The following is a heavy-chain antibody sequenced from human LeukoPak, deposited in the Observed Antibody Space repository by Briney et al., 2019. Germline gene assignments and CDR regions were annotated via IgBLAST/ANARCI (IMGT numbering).Heavy chain of an antibody. Sequence: SVKVSCTASGGTFSSYAISWVRQAPGQRLEWMGGIIPIFGTAKYAQNFQGRVTITADESTSTAYMELSSLKSEDTAVYYCANFKGFLPRDWYFDLWGRGTLVTVSS. J-gene: IGHJ2*01. CDR1: GGTFSSYA. CDR2: IIPIFGTA. V-gene: IGHV1-69*01. D-gene: IGHD3-10*01. CDR3: ANFKGFLPRDWYFDL.